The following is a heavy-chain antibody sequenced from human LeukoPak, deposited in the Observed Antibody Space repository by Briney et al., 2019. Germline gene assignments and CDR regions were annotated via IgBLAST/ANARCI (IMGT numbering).Heavy chain of an antibody. Sequence: GSSLRLYCAASGLCFIDHFMDWVREAPGKGLEGVGCTRKNTNSYTTEYAASVKGRFTISRHDSKNSLYLQMNSLKTEDTAVYYCARGQVTGPYWYFDLWGRGTLVTVSS. D-gene: IGHD7-27*01. CDR1: GLCFIDHF. V-gene: IGHV3-72*01. CDR3: ARGQVTGPYWYFDL. J-gene: IGHJ2*01. CDR2: TRKNTNSYTT.